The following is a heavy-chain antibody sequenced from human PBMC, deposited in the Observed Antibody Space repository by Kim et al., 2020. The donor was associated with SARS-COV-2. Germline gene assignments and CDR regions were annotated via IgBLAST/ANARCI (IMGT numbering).Heavy chain of an antibody. D-gene: IGHD5-18*01. Sequence: GGSLRLSCAASGFTFSSYGMHWVRQALGKGLEWVAVISYDGSNKYYADSVKGRFTISRDNSKNTLYLQMNSLRAEDTAVYYCAKGQSYSYGHGLDYWGQGTLVTVSS. CDR1: GFTFSSYG. CDR2: ISYDGSNK. CDR3: AKGQSYSYGHGLDY. V-gene: IGHV3-30*18. J-gene: IGHJ4*02.